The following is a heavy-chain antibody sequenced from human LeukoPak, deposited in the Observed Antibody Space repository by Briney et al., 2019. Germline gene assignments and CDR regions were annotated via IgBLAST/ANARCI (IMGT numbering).Heavy chain of an antibody. V-gene: IGHV3-15*01. CDR3: AKESTRGAAAGTRYFDY. J-gene: IGHJ4*02. CDR1: GFTFSNAW. D-gene: IGHD6-13*01. CDR2: IKSKTDGGTT. Sequence: GGSLRLSCAASGFTFSNAWMSWVRQAPGKGLEWVGRIKSKTDGGTTDYAAPVKGRFTISRDDSKNTLYLQMNSLRAEDTAVYYCAKESTRGAAAGTRYFDYWGQGTLVTVSS.